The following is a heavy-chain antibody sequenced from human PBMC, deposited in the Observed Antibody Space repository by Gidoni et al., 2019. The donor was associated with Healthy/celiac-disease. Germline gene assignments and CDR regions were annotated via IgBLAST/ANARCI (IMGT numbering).Heavy chain of an antibody. CDR2: IYHSGST. V-gene: IGHV4-30-2*01. J-gene: IGHJ3*02. CDR3: ARGTGSWGSQGAFDI. D-gene: IGHD3-16*01. Sequence: QLQLQESGSGLVKPSQTLSLTCAVSGGSISSGGYSWSWIRQPPGKGLEWIGYIYHSGSTYYNPSLKSRVTISVDRSKNQFSLKLSSVTAADTAVYYCARGTGSWGSQGAFDIWGQGTMVTVSS. CDR1: GGSISSGGYS.